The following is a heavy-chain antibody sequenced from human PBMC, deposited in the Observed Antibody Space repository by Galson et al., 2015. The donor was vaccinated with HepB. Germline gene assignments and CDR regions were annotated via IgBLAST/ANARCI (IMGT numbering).Heavy chain of an antibody. Sequence: SVKVSCKASGYTFTGYYMHWVRQAPGQGLEWIGRINPNSGGTNYARKFQGRVTMTRDTSISTAYMELSRLRSDDTAVYYCARDHGDIVVVPAARPGDYYYYYMDVWGKGTTVTVSS. V-gene: IGHV1-2*06. CDR3: ARDHGDIVVVPAARPGDYYYYYMDV. CDR2: INPNSGGT. J-gene: IGHJ6*03. CDR1: GYTFTGYY. D-gene: IGHD2-2*01.